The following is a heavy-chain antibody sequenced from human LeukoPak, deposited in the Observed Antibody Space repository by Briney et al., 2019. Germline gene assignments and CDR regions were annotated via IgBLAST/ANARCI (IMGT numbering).Heavy chain of an antibody. CDR1: GYSFTNYW. CDR3: ARQAYSNYDY. D-gene: IGHD4-11*01. CDR2: IYPGDSNT. Sequence: GESLKISCKASGYSFTNYWIGWVRQMPGKGLEWMGIIYPGDSNTRYSPSFQGQVTISADESISTAFLQWSSLQASDTAMYYCARQAYSNYDYWGQGTLVTVSS. J-gene: IGHJ4*02. V-gene: IGHV5-51*01.